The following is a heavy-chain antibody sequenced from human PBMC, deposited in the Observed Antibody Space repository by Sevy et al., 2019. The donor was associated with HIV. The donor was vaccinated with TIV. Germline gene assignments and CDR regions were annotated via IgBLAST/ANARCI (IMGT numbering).Heavy chain of an antibody. CDR2: IPSSSSYK. Sequence: GGSLRLSCAASGFTFSIYGMNWVRQAPGRGLEWVSYIPSSSSYKKYADSVKGRFTISRDNTKNSLFLQMDSLRAEDTAEYYCARVLGRVRGVMSLDCWGQGTLVTVSS. J-gene: IGHJ4*02. V-gene: IGHV3-21*01. D-gene: IGHD3-10*01. CDR1: GFTFSIYG. CDR3: ARVLGRVRGVMSLDC.